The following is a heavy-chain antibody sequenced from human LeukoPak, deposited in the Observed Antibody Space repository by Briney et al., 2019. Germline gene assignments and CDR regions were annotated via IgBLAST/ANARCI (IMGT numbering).Heavy chain of an antibody. Sequence: ASVKVSCQASGYTFTDYHINWVRQAAGQGLEWVGWMNPKNGDSGYAQKFQGRVTITRDTSISTSYMELRSLRPDDTAVYFCARTTSFTASGYDYWGQGTLVTVSS. CDR3: ARTTSFTASGYDY. CDR1: GYTFTDYH. CDR2: MNPKNGDS. V-gene: IGHV1-8*03. J-gene: IGHJ4*02. D-gene: IGHD6-25*01.